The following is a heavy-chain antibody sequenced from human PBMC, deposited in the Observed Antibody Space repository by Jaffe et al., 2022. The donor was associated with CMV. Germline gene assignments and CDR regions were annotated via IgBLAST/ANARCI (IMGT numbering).Heavy chain of an antibody. CDR2: IYYSGST. V-gene: IGHV4-31*03. Sequence: QVQLQESGPGLVKPSQTLSLTCTVSGGSISSGGYYWSWIRQHPGKGLEWIGYIYYSGSTYYNPSLKSRVTISVDTSKNQFSLKLSSVTAADTAVYYCARDIILRGRGYYGMDVWGQGTTVTVSS. J-gene: IGHJ6*02. D-gene: IGHD3-3*01. CDR3: ARDIILRGRGYYGMDV. CDR1: GGSISSGGYY.